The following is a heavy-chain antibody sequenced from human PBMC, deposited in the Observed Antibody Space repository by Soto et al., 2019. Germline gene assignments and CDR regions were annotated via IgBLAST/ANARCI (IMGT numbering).Heavy chain of an antibody. D-gene: IGHD3-9*01. CDR1: GFTFSSYS. CDR2: ISSSSSYI. Sequence: EVQLVESGGGLVKPGGSLRLSCAASGFTFSSYSMNWVRQAPGKGLEWVSSISSSSSYIYYADSVKGRFTISRDNATNTLYLQMNSVRAEDTAVYYCGIDTYYDVVTGRGRILYFDYWGRGTLVTVSS. V-gene: IGHV3-21*01. CDR3: GIDTYYDVVTGRGRILYFDY. J-gene: IGHJ4*02.